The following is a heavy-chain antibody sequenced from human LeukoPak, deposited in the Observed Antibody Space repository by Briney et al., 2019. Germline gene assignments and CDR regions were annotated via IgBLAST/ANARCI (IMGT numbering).Heavy chain of an antibody. V-gene: IGHV3-23*01. Sequence: GGSLRLSCAASGFTFSNYAMTWVRQAPERGLEWVSLISGSGGSIYYADSVKGRFTISRDNSKNTLYLQMNSLRAEDSALYYCAKDLGCSSTRCSNNWFDPWGQGTLVTVSS. CDR1: GFTFSNYA. CDR3: AKDLGCSSTRCSNNWFDP. D-gene: IGHD2-2*01. J-gene: IGHJ5*02. CDR2: ISGSGGSI.